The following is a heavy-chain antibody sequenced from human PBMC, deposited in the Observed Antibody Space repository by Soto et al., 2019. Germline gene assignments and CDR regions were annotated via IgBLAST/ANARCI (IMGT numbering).Heavy chain of an antibody. CDR1: GGTFSSYT. V-gene: IGHV1-69*02. CDR2: IIPILGIA. Sequence: QVQLVQSGAEVKKPGSSVKVSCKASGGTFSSYTISWVRQAPGQGLEWMGRIIPILGIANYAQKFQGRVTITADKTTSTAYMELSSLSSEDTAVYYCPSWATIQGDFDYWGQGPLVTVSS. D-gene: IGHD5-12*01. J-gene: IGHJ4*02. CDR3: PSWATIQGDFDY.